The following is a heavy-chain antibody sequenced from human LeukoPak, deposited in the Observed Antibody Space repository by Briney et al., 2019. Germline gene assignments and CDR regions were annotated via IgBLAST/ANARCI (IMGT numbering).Heavy chain of an antibody. CDR1: GFTFNSYE. Sequence: PGGSLRLSCAASGFTFNSYEMNWVRQAPGKGLEWVSYINSGGSAIYYADSVKGRFTISRDNAKNSLYLQTNSLRADDTAVYYCARGGNYVHYWGQGTLVTVSS. D-gene: IGHD3-10*02. CDR3: ARGGNYVHY. CDR2: INSGGSAI. V-gene: IGHV3-48*03. J-gene: IGHJ4*02.